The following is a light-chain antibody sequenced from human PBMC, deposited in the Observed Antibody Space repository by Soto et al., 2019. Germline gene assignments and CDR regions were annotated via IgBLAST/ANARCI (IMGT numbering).Light chain of an antibody. Sequence: QSVLTQPASVSGSPGQSITISCTGSSSDVGGYHYVSWYQQYPGEAPKLVISEVSNRPSGVSNRFSGSKSGTSASLAISGLQSEDESDYYCAAWDDTLKRYVFGTGTKLTVL. CDR2: EVS. CDR1: SSDVGGYHY. J-gene: IGLJ1*01. V-gene: IGLV2-14*01. CDR3: AAWDDTLKRYV.